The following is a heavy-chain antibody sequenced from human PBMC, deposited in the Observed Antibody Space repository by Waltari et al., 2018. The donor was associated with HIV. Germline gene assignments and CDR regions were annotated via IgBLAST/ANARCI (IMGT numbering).Heavy chain of an antibody. D-gene: IGHD2-2*02. CDR2: INHRGST. Sequence: QVQLQQWGAGLLKPSETLSLTCAVYGGSFSGYYWSWIRQPPGKGLEWIGEINHRGSTNDNPSLKSRVIISVDMSMNQFSLKLSSGTAADTAVYYCARARYCSSTRCYTKGRRNSFYYYALDVWGQGTTVTVSS. V-gene: IGHV4-34*01. CDR1: GGSFSGYY. CDR3: ARARYCSSTRCYTKGRRNSFYYYALDV. J-gene: IGHJ6*02.